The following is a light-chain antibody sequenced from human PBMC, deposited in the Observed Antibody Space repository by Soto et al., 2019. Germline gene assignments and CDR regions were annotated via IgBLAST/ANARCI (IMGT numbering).Light chain of an antibody. CDR1: SSNIGGNY. CDR2: KNS. CDR3: AAWDDILRSVV. V-gene: IGLV1-47*01. J-gene: IGLJ2*01. Sequence: QSVLTQAPSTSGTPGQRVTVSCSGSSSNIGGNYVAWYQQLPGTAPKLLIYKNSQRPSGVPERFSGSRSGTSASLAISGLRSEDEADYFCAAWDDILRSVVFGGGTKVTVL.